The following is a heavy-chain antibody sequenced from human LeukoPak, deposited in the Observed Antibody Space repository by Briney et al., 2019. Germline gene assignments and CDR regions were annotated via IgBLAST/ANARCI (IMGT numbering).Heavy chain of an antibody. V-gene: IGHV1-18*01. D-gene: IGHD4-17*01. J-gene: IGHJ2*01. CDR2: ISAYNGNT. CDR3: ARDQDFGDFFPFGP. Sequence: RASVKVSCKASGYTFTSYGISWVRQAPGQGLEWMGWISAYNGNTNYAQKLQGRVTMTTDTSTGTAYMELRRLSSDDTAVFYCARDQDFGDFFPFGPWGRGTLVTVSS. CDR1: GYTFTSYG.